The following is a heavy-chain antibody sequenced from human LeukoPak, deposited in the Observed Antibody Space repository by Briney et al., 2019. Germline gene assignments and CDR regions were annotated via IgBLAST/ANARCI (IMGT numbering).Heavy chain of an antibody. Sequence: ASVKVSCKGSGGSFSTYPMSWVRQAPGQGLEWMGGIIPIFGTANYAQNFQGRVTITTDESTTTVYMELSSLRSEDTAVYYCARTGARYNWYYHYFDFWSQGTLVTVSS. J-gene: IGHJ4*02. CDR2: IIPIFGTA. V-gene: IGHV1-69*05. D-gene: IGHD1-7*01. CDR3: ARTGARYNWYYHYFDF. CDR1: GGSFSTYP.